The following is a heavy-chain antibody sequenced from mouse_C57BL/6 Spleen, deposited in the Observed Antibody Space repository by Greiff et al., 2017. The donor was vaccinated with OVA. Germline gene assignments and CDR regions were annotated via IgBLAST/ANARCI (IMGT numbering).Heavy chain of an antibody. V-gene: IGHV5-17*01. J-gene: IGHJ4*01. CDR3: ARLYYYGSSPYAMDY. CDR1: GFTFSDYG. D-gene: IGHD1-1*01. Sequence: EVNLVESGGGLVKPGGSLKLSCAASGFTFSDYGMHWVRQAPEKGLEWVAYISSGSSTIYYADTVKGRFTISRDNAKNTLFLQMTSLRSEDTAMYYCARLYYYGSSPYAMDYWGQGTSVTVSS. CDR2: ISSGSSTI.